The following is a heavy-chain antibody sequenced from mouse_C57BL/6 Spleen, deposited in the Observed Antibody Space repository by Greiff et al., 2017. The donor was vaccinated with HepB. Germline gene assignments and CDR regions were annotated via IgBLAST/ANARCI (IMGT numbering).Heavy chain of an antibody. D-gene: IGHD3-2*02. CDR3: TRVGSSGYYFDY. Sequence: EVKLVESGEGLVKPGGSLKLSCAASGFTFSSYAMSWVRQTPEKRLEWVAYISSGGDYIYYADTVKGRFTISRDNARNTLYLQMSSLKSEDTAMYYCTRVGSSGYYFDYWGQGTTLTVSS. CDR2: ISSGGDYI. V-gene: IGHV5-9-1*02. CDR1: GFTFSSYA. J-gene: IGHJ2*01.